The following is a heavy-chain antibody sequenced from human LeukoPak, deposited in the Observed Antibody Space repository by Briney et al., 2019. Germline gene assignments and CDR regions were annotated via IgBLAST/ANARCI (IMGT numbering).Heavy chain of an antibody. CDR3: AKDALSGSYHDY. J-gene: IGHJ4*02. D-gene: IGHD1-26*01. CDR1: GFTVSSNY. CDR2: INWNGGST. Sequence: GGSLRLSCAASGFTVSSNYMSWVRQAPGKGLEWVSGINWNGGSTGYADSVKGRFTISRDNSKNTLYLLMNSLRAEDTAVYYCAKDALSGSYHDYWGQGTLVTVSS. V-gene: IGHV3-53*01.